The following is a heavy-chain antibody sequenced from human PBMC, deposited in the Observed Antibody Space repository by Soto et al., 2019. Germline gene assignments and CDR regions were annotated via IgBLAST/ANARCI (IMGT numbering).Heavy chain of an antibody. J-gene: IGHJ6*02. CDR2: ISYDGSNK. Sequence: GGSLRLSCAASGFTFSSYGMHWVRQAPGKGLEWVAVISYDGSNKYYADSVKGRFTISRDNSKNTLYLQMNSLRAEDTAVYYCAKGYYDFGSGFDYYYGMDVWGQGTTVTVSS. CDR1: GFTFSSYG. D-gene: IGHD3-3*01. CDR3: AKGYYDFGSGFDYYYGMDV. V-gene: IGHV3-30*18.